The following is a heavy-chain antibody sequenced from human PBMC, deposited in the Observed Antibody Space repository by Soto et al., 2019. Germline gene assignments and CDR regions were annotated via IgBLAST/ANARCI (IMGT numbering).Heavy chain of an antibody. CDR3: ARDRGEGNYYYGMDV. J-gene: IGHJ6*02. Sequence: GGSLRLSCAASGFTFSSYAMHWVRQAPGKGLEWVAVISYDGSNKYYADSVKGRFTISRDNSKNTLYLQMNSLRAEDTAVYYCARDRGEGNYYYGMDVWGQGTTVTVSS. CDR1: GFTFSSYA. D-gene: IGHD3-10*01. V-gene: IGHV3-30-3*01. CDR2: ISYDGSNK.